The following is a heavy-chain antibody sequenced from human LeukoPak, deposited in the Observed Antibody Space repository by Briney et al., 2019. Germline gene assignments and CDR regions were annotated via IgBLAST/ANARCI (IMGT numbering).Heavy chain of an antibody. J-gene: IGHJ4*02. Sequence: GGSLTLSCVDSGFTLGSYAMSWVRQAPGNGLEWVSGLSSSGSGTYYADSVKGRFTISRDNSKNTLYLQMRSLRAEHTAVYYCARDRGYYDSSGTADYWGQGTLVTVSS. CDR2: LSSSGSGT. CDR1: GFTLGSYA. V-gene: IGHV3-23*01. D-gene: IGHD3-22*01. CDR3: ARDRGYYDSSGTADY.